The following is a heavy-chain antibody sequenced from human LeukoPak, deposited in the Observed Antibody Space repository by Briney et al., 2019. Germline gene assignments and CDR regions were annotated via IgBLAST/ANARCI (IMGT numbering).Heavy chain of an antibody. CDR1: GGSISSSTYY. Sequence: SETLSLTCTASGGSISSSTYYWGWIRQPPGKELEWIGSIYYSGSTYYNPSLKSRVTISVDTSKNQFSLKLSSVTAADTAVYYCARQYGYCSSTSCPAGWFDPWGQGTLVTVSS. J-gene: IGHJ5*02. CDR2: IYYSGST. D-gene: IGHD2-2*01. V-gene: IGHV4-39*01. CDR3: ARQYGYCSSTSCPAGWFDP.